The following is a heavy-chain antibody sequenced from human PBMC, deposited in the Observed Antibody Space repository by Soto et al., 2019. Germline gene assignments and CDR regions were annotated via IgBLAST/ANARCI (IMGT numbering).Heavy chain of an antibody. CDR2: FDPEDGET. CDR3: ARDGAVSGDINFDY. D-gene: IGHD6-19*01. Sequence: ASVKVSCKVSGYTLTELSMHWVRQAPGKGLEWMGGFDPEDGETIYAQKFQGRATMTEDTSARTAYMELSSLTSEDTAVYYCARDGAVSGDINFDYWGQGTLVTVSS. J-gene: IGHJ4*02. V-gene: IGHV1-24*01. CDR1: GYTLTELS.